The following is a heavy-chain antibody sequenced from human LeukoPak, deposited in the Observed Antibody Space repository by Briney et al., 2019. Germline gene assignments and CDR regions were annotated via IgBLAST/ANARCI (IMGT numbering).Heavy chain of an antibody. D-gene: IGHD1-26*01. Sequence: GGSLRLSCAASGFTFSSYAMSWVRQAPGKGLEWVSSISGGGGSTEYADSVKGRFIISRDNSKNTLYLQMNSLRAEDTAVYYCAKDDSGTYYFPWFDPWGQGSLVTVSS. V-gene: IGHV3-23*01. CDR3: AKDDSGTYYFPWFDP. CDR2: ISGGGGST. CDR1: GFTFSSYA. J-gene: IGHJ5*02.